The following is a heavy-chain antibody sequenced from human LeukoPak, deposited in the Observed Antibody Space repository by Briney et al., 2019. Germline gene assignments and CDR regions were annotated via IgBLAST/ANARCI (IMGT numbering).Heavy chain of an antibody. CDR3: ARVKSQVVVAATNSYYFDY. CDR1: GYTFTGYY. D-gene: IGHD2-15*01. CDR2: INPNRGGT. Sequence: ASVKVSCKASGYTFTGYYMHWVRQAPGQGLEWMGWINPNRGGTNYAQKFQGRVTMTRDTSISTAYMELSRLRSDDTAVYYCARVKSQVVVAATNSYYFDYWGQGTLVTVSS. V-gene: IGHV1-2*02. J-gene: IGHJ4*02.